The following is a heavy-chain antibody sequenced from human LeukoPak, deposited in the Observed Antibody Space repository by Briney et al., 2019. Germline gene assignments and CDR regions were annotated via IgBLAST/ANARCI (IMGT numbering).Heavy chain of an antibody. CDR1: GFTLSRYW. CDR2: IKQDGSEK. J-gene: IGHJ4*02. D-gene: IGHD3/OR15-3a*01. Sequence: PGGSLRLSCAASGFTLSRYWMRWVRQAPGKGGEWVANIKQDGSEKYYVDSVKGRFTISRDNAKNSLYLQMNSLRAEDTAVYSCARGYFGTSKYWGQGTLVTVSS. CDR3: ARGYFGTSKY. V-gene: IGHV3-7*01.